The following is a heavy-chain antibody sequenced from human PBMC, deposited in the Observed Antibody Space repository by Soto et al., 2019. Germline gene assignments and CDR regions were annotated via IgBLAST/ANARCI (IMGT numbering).Heavy chain of an antibody. CDR2: ISVYNGNT. J-gene: IGHJ6*02. CDR1: EYPFSSYG. V-gene: IGHV1-18*01. D-gene: IGHD6-6*01. CDR3: ARGFLSVLPYYYYGLDV. Sequence: ALLRVSYKDSEYPFSSYGITWVRQAPGQGLEWVGWISVYNGNTNFARELQGRVTLTTDTSASTAYMEVGSLRSDDTAVYYCARGFLSVLPYYYYGLDVWGQGTTVTVSS.